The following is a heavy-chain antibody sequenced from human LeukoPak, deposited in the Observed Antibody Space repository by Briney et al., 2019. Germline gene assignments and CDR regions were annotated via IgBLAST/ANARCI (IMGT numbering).Heavy chain of an antibody. D-gene: IGHD3-16*01. J-gene: IGHJ5*02. CDR3: ARDNDRKDDS. V-gene: IGHV3-48*01. Sequence: GGSLRLSCAASGFTFSIYDMNWVRQAPGKGLEWVSYISSSSSTIYYADSVKGRFTISRDNAKNSLYLQMNKLRVEDTAVYYCARDNDRKDDSWGQGTLVTVSS. CDR2: ISSSSSTI. CDR1: GFTFSIYD.